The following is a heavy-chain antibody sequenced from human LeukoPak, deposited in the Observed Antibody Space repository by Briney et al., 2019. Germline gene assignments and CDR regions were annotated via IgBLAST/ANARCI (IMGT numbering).Heavy chain of an antibody. V-gene: IGHV4-38-2*02. D-gene: IGHD1-26*01. J-gene: IGHJ4*02. Sequence: SETLSLTCTVSGYSISSGYYWGWIRQPPGKGLEWIGSIFHSGSTYYNPSLKSRVTISLDTSKNQFSLKLSSVTAADTAVYYCARDKWELFYFDYWGQGTLVTVSS. CDR3: ARDKWELFYFDY. CDR1: GYSISSGYY. CDR2: IFHSGST.